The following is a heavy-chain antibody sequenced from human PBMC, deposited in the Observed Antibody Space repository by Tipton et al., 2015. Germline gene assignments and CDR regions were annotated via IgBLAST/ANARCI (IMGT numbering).Heavy chain of an antibody. CDR1: GFTFSRNW. V-gene: IGHV3-7*03. CDR3: AKDRDVLTYSFDS. J-gene: IGHJ4*02. D-gene: IGHD2-15*01. Sequence: SLRLSCAASGFTFSRNWMTWVRQAPGKGLELVANMKQEGSETYYVDSVRGRFTISRDNAKSSLYLQMNSLRAEDTALYFCAKDRDVLTYSFDSWGQGTLVTVSS. CDR2: MKQEGSET.